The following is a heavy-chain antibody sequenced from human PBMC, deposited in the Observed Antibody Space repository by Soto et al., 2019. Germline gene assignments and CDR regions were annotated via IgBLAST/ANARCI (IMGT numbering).Heavy chain of an antibody. J-gene: IGHJ4*02. Sequence: PSETLSLACTVSGGSISSYYWSWIRQPPGKGQEWIGYIYYSGSTNYNPSLKSRVTISVDTSKNQFSLKLSSVTAADTAVYYCGRLDCSGGSCHGPFDYWGQGTLVTVSS. D-gene: IGHD2-15*01. CDR3: GRLDCSGGSCHGPFDY. CDR2: IYYSGST. V-gene: IGHV4-59*08. CDR1: GGSISSYY.